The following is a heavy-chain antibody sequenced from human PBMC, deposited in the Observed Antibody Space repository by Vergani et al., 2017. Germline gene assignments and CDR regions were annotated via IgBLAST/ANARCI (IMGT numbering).Heavy chain of an antibody. J-gene: IGHJ3*01. CDR3: ARDNKQLRTGAFDL. D-gene: IGHD4-23*01. CDR2: IYVSGIT. CDR1: GASINNDFYY. Sequence: QVRLQESGPGLVKPSQTLSLTCTVSGASINNDFYYWHWIRQPAGKGLEWIGRIYVSGITDYNSSLQSRVSMSDDTSKNQFSLTLTSVTAADTAVYYCARDNKQLRTGAFDLWGQGTMVTVSS. V-gene: IGHV4-61*02.